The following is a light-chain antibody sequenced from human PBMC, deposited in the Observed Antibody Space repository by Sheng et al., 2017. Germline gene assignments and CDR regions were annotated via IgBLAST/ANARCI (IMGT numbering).Light chain of an antibody. J-gene: IGKJ3*01. CDR2: DAS. CDR1: QDISNY. V-gene: IGKV1-33*01. CDR3: QQYDNSGLFT. Sequence: DIQMTQSPSSLSASVGDRVTITCQASQDISNYLNWYQQKPGKAPKLLIYDASNLETGVPSRFSGSGSGTDFTFTISSLQPEDIATYYCQQYDNSGLFTFGPGTKVDIK.